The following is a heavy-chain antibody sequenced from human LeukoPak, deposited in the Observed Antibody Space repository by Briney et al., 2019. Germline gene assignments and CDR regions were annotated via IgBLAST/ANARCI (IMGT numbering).Heavy chain of an antibody. J-gene: IGHJ3*02. Sequence: QPGGSLRLSCAASGFTFSSYGMHWVRQAPGKGLEWVALIRYDGSNKNYADSVKGRFTISRDNSKNTLFLQMNSLRVEDTAMYYCGPGDAFDIWGQGTMVTVSS. CDR1: GFTFSSYG. V-gene: IGHV3-30*02. CDR3: GPGDAFDI. CDR2: IRYDGSNK.